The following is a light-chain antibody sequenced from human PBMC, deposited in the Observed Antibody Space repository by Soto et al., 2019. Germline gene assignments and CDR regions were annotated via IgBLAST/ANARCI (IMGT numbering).Light chain of an antibody. J-gene: IGKJ3*01. V-gene: IGKV3-11*01. CDR3: QHRSNWLGT. CDR2: DAS. CDR1: QSVSSF. Sequence: EIVLTQSPATLSLSPGERATLSCRASQSVSSFWAWYQQKSGQTPRLLIYDASNRATGIPARFSGSGSGTDFTLTISSLEPEDLAVYYCQHRSNWLGTFGPGTKVDIK.